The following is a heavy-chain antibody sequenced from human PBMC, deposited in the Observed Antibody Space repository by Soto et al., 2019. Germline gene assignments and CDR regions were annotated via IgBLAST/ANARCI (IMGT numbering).Heavy chain of an antibody. J-gene: IGHJ4*02. V-gene: IGHV1-8*01. CDR3: AKVGRFGDYFAY. CDR2: MNPNSGDT. Sequence: ASVKVSCKASGYTFTSYDINWVRQATGQGLEWMGWMNPNSGDTGYAQKFQGRVTMTRSTSITTAYMELSSLRSEDTAVYYCAKVGRFGDYFAYWGQGTPVTVSS. CDR1: GYTFTSYD. D-gene: IGHD3-10*01.